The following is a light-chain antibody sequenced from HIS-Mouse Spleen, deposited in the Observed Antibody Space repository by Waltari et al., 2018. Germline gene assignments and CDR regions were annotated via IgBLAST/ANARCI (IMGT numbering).Light chain of an antibody. Sequence: SYELTQPPSVSVSPGQTARITCSGDALPKKYAYWYQQKSGQAPVLVIYEDSKRPSGIPERFVGSSSGTMATLTISGAQVEDEADYYWYSTDSSGNHRVFGGGTKLTVL. J-gene: IGLJ2*01. CDR1: ALPKKY. CDR2: EDS. CDR3: YSTDSSGNHRV. V-gene: IGLV3-10*01.